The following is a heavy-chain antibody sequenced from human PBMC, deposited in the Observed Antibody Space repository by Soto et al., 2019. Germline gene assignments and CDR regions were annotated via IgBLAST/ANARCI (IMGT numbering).Heavy chain of an antibody. CDR1: GFPLSGYT. CDR3: ARVGQYYYDSSGYFDY. Sequence: QVQLVESGGGVVQPGRSLRLSCAASGFPLSGYTIHWVRQAPGKGLEWVAVISYDGSNEYYADSVKGRFTVSIDNSKNTLFLQMNSLRPEDTAVYYCARVGQYYYDSSGYFDYWGQGTLVTVSS. CDR2: ISYDGSNE. V-gene: IGHV3-30-3*01. J-gene: IGHJ4*02. D-gene: IGHD3-22*01.